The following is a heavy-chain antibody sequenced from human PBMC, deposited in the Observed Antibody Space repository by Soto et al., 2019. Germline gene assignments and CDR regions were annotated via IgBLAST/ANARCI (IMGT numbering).Heavy chain of an antibody. J-gene: IGHJ4*02. D-gene: IGHD1-7*01. CDR1: GGSISSYY. Sequence: SETLCLTCTVSGGSISSYYWSWIRQPPGKGLEWIGYIYYSGSTNYNPSLKSRVTISVDTSKNQFSLKLSSVTAADTAVYYCARQGETTYYFDNWGQGTPVTVSS. V-gene: IGHV4-59*01. CDR3: ARQGETTYYFDN. CDR2: IYYSGST.